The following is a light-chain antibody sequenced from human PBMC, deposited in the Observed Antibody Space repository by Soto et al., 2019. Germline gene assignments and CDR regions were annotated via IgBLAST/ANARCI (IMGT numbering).Light chain of an antibody. Sequence: AIQLTQSPSSLSASVGDRVTITCRASQGISSALAWYQQKPGRAPRLLIYKASTLEIGGPSRCSGSGAGTEFTLTISSLQPDDVATYYCQQYNDSSWTFGQGTKVDI. CDR1: QGISSA. V-gene: IGKV1-13*02. CDR3: QQYNDSSWT. CDR2: KAS. J-gene: IGKJ1*01.